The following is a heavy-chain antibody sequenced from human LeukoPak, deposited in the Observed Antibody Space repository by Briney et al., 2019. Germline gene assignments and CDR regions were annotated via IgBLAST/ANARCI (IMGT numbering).Heavy chain of an antibody. J-gene: IGHJ4*02. CDR2: ISAYNGNT. D-gene: IGHD6-19*01. CDR3: ARSQWLVDQGDY. Sequence: ASVTVSCTASGGTFSSYAISWVRQAPGQGLEWMGWISAYNGNTNYAQKLQGRVTMTTDTSTSTAYMELRSLRSDDTAVYYCARSQWLVDQGDYWGQGTLVTVSS. V-gene: IGHV1-18*01. CDR1: GGTFSSYA.